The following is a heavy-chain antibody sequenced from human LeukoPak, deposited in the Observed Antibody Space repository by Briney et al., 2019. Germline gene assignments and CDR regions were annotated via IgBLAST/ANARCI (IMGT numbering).Heavy chain of an antibody. V-gene: IGHV1-2*02. CDR2: IHPNRGNT. D-gene: IGHD2-21*02. CDR3: AKVTATTFDY. J-gene: IGHJ4*02. CDR1: GYTFTGYY. Sequence: ASVKVSCKTSGYTFTGYYIHWVRPAPGQGLEWMGWIHPNRGNTNYAQEFQGRVTMTRDTSISTAYMELNRLTSDDTAVYYCAKVTATTFDYWGQGTLVTVSS.